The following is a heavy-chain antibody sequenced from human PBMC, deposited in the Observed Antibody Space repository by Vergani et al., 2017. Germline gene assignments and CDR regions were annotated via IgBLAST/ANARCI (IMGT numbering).Heavy chain of an antibody. D-gene: IGHD1-26*01. CDR2: ISGSGGST. J-gene: IGHJ4*02. CDR3: AKDRGGGSYLDY. CDR1: GFTFSSYA. Sequence: EVQLLESGGGLVQPGGSLRLSCAASGFTFSSYAMSWVRQAPGKGLEWVSAISGSGGSTYYADSVKGRFTISRDNSKNTLYLRMNSLGAEDTAVYYCAKDRGGGSYLDYWGQGTLVTVSS. V-gene: IGHV3-23*01.